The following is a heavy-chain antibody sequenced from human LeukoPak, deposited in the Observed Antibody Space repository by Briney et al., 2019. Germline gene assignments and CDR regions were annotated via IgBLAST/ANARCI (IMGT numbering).Heavy chain of an antibody. V-gene: IGHV3-21*01. CDR2: IDYSSKYI. J-gene: IGHJ6*02. CDR3: AKDQRTMTRRMDV. D-gene: IGHD2-2*01. CDR1: GFSFSTYS. Sequence: GGSLRLSCAASGFSFSTYSMHWVRQAPGKGLEWVSSIDYSSKYIYTAYSLKGRLTISRDNSKNTLYLQMNTLRVEDRAVYFCAKDQRTMTRRMDVWGQGTAVIVSS.